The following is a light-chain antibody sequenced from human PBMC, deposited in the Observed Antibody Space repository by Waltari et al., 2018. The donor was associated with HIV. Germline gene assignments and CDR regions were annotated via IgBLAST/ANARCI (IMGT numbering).Light chain of an antibody. J-gene: IGKJ4*01. CDR2: WAS. Sequence: DIVMTQSPDSLAVSLGERATFNCRSSRTVLSNSDNRNYLAWYQQKTGQSPNVLIYWASTRQSGVPDRFGASGSGTNFSLTISSLQAADVAVYYCQQYYTVRPTFGGWTKVEIK. CDR3: QQYYTVRPT. CDR1: RTVLSNSDNRNY. V-gene: IGKV4-1*01.